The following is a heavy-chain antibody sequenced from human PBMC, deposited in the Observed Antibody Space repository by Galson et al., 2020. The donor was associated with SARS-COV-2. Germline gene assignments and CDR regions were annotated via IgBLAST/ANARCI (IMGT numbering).Heavy chain of an antibody. V-gene: IGHV4-34*01. CDR2: INHSGST. Sequence: PPGKGLEWIGEINHSGSTNYNPSLKSRVTISVDTSKNQFSLKLSSVTAADTAVYYCARAEGGLLWFGESHYYYYGMDVWGQGTTVTVSS. D-gene: IGHD3-10*01. J-gene: IGHJ6*02. CDR3: ARAEGGLLWFGESHYYYYGMDV.